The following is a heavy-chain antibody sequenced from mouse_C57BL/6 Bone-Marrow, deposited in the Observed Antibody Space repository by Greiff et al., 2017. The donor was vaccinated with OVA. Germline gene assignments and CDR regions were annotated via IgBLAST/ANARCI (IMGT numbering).Heavy chain of an antibody. Sequence: EVKLVESGGDLVKPGGSLKLSCAASGFTFSSYGMSWVRQTPDKRLEWVATISRGGSYTYYPDSVKGRFTISRDNAKNTLYLQMSSLMSEDTAMDYCARHAQARCGYRGQGTTLTVSS. V-gene: IGHV5-6*02. CDR1: GFTFSSYG. CDR2: ISRGGSYT. J-gene: IGHJ2*01. CDR3: ARHAQARCGY. D-gene: IGHD3-2*02.